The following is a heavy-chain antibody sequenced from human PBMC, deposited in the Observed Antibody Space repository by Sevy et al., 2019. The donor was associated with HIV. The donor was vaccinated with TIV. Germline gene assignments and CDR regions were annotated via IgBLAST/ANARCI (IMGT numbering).Heavy chain of an antibody. J-gene: IGHJ3*02. CDR3: ARDGRVVIPLDAFHI. D-gene: IGHD3-22*01. Sequence: GGSLRLSCTASGFTLSSYAMHWVRQAPGKGLEWVAGISYDGGSKYYANSVKGRFTISRDNSKNTLYLQMNSLRAEDTAVYYCARDGRVVIPLDAFHIWGQGTMVTVSS. CDR1: GFTLSSYA. CDR2: ISYDGGSK. V-gene: IGHV3-30*04.